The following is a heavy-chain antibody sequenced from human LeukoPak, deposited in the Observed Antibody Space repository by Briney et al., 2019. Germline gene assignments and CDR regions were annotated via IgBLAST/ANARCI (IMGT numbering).Heavy chain of an antibody. CDR1: GFTFSDYW. CDR3: ARGGWDHAFDV. CDR2: IRQDDSEK. D-gene: IGHD1-26*01. Sequence: GGSLRLSCSASGFTFSDYWMMWVRQAPGKGLEWVGNIRQDDSEKNYVDSVKGRFTISRDNAKNTLYLEMNSLRVEDTAVYFCARGGWDHAFDVWGQGTMVTVSS. J-gene: IGHJ3*01. V-gene: IGHV3-7*01.